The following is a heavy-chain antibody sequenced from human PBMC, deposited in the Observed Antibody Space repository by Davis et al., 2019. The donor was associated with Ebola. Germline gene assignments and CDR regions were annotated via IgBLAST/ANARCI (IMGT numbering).Heavy chain of an antibody. CDR1: GYSFTSYW. V-gene: IGHV5-51*01. Sequence: GESLEISCKGSGYSFTSYWIGWVRQMPGKGLEWMGIIYPGDSDTRYSPSFQGQVTISADKSISTAYLQWSSLKASDTAMYYCARQPSYYYDSSGWAFDIWGQGTMVTVSS. D-gene: IGHD3-22*01. CDR3: ARQPSYYYDSSGWAFDI. J-gene: IGHJ3*02. CDR2: IYPGDSDT.